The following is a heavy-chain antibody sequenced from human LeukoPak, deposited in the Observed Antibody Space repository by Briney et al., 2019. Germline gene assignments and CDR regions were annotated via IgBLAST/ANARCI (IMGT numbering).Heavy chain of an antibody. D-gene: IGHD3-10*01. CDR1: GFTFSSYG. CDR2: ISASGGST. Sequence: GGSLRLSCAASGFTFSSYGMSWVRQAPGKGLEWGSTISASGGSTFYADSVKGRFTTSRDNSKNTLYLQMYRLRAEDTAVYYCANQNYYGSGSYPDSWGQGTLVTVSS. CDR3: ANQNYYGSGSYPDS. V-gene: IGHV3-23*01. J-gene: IGHJ4*02.